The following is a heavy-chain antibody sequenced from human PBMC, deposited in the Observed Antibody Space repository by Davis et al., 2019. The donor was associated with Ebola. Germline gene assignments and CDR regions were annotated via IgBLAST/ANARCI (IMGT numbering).Heavy chain of an antibody. CDR1: GFTFSDYY. J-gene: IGHJ6*02. CDR2: ISSSGSTI. D-gene: IGHD4-17*01. V-gene: IGHV3-11*01. CDR3: ARDLEATVIYYYGMDV. Sequence: GESLKIPCAASGFTFSDYYMSWIRQAPGKGLEWVSYISSSGSTIYYADSVKGRFTISRDNAKNSLYLQMNSLRAEDTAVYYCARDLEATVIYYYGMDVWGQGTTVTVSS.